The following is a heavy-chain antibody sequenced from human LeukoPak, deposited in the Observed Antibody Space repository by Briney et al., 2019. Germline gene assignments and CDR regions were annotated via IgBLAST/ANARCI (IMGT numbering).Heavy chain of an antibody. D-gene: IGHD3-22*01. Sequence: PGGSLRLSCAASGFTFSGSAMHWVRQASGKGLESVGRIRSKPNSYATAYAASVKDRFTISRDDSKNMAYLQMNSLKTEDTAVYYCTRHREGYYYDSSGLDYWGQGTLVTVSS. CDR2: IRSKPNSYAT. V-gene: IGHV3-73*01. J-gene: IGHJ4*02. CDR3: TRHREGYYYDSSGLDY. CDR1: GFTFSGSA.